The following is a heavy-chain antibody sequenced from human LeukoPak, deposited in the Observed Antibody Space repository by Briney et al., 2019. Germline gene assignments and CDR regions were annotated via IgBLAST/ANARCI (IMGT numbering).Heavy chain of an antibody. CDR2: INAGNGNT. V-gene: IGHV1-3*01. Sequence: GASVNVSRKASGYTLHYYAMHWVRQAPGPRVEGMGWINAGNGNTKYSQKFQGRVTITRDTSASTAYMELSSLRSEDTAVYYCARGYFDWLLPDYWGQGTLVTVSS. CDR1: GYTLHYYA. CDR3: ARGYFDWLLPDY. D-gene: IGHD3-9*01. J-gene: IGHJ4*02.